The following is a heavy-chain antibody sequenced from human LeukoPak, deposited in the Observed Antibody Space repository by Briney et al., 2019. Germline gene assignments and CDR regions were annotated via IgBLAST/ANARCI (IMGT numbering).Heavy chain of an antibody. J-gene: IGHJ4*02. CDR1: GFTFSSYW. CDR3: ARGVLARGSSGWYFDY. Sequence: GGSLRLSCAASGFTFSSYWMHWVRQAPGKGLVWVSSINSDGSSTIHADSVKGRFTISRDNAKNTLYLQMGSLRAEDMAVYYCARGVLARGSSGWYFDYWGQGTLVTVSS. D-gene: IGHD6-19*01. V-gene: IGHV3-74*01. CDR2: INSDGSST.